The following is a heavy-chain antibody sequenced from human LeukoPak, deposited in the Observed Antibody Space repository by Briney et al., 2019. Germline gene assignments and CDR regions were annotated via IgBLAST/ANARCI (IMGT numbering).Heavy chain of an antibody. V-gene: IGHV1-69*05. J-gene: IGHJ4*02. CDR3: ATYTAMVKQLGY. CDR2: IIPIFGTA. Sequence: ASVKVSCKASGGTFSSYAISWVRQAPGQGLEWMGGIIPIFGTANYAQKFQGRVTMTRDTSISTAYMELSRLRSDDTAVYYCATYTAMVKQLGYWGQGTLVTVSS. CDR1: GGTFSSYA. D-gene: IGHD5-18*01.